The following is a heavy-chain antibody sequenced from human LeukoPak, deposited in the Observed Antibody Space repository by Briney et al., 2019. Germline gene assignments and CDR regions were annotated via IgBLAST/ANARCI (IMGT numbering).Heavy chain of an antibody. CDR2: IRQDGSEK. D-gene: IGHD3-10*01. Sequence: PGGSLRLSCAASGFTFSNYWMSWVRQAPGKGLEWVANIRQDGSEKQYVDSVKGRLTISRDHAKNSLYLQMHSLRAEDLAVFFCVRESRSGTSYWGQGTLVTVSS. CDR1: GFTFSNYW. J-gene: IGHJ4*02. CDR3: VRESRSGTSY. V-gene: IGHV3-7*01.